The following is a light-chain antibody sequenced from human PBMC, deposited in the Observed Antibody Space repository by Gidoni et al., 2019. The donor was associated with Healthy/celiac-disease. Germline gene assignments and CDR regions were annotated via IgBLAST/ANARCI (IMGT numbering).Light chain of an antibody. CDR2: RNN. V-gene: IGLV1-47*01. Sequence: QSVLTQPPSASGTPGPRVTLSCSGSRSNIGSNYVYWYQQLPGTAPKLLIYRNNQRPSGVPDRFSGSKSGTSASLAISGLRSEDEADYYCAAWDDSLSGLHVVFGGGTKLTVL. CDR1: RSNIGSNY. CDR3: AAWDDSLSGLHVV. J-gene: IGLJ2*01.